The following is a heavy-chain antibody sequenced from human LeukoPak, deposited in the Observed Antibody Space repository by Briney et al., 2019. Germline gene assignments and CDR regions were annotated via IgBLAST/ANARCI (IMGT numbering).Heavy chain of an antibody. CDR2: IYYSGST. CDR1: GGSISSYY. D-gene: IGHD2-8*02. Sequence: PSKTLSLTCTVSGGSISSYYWSWIRQPPGKGLEWIGNIYYSGSTNYNPSLKSRVTISVDTSKNQFSLKLSSVTAADTAVYYCARHGSTGDTDYWGQGTLVTVSS. CDR3: ARHGSTGDTDY. V-gene: IGHV4-59*01. J-gene: IGHJ4*02.